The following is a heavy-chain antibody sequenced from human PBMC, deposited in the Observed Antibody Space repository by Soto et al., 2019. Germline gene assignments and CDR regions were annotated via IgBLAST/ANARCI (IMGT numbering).Heavy chain of an antibody. D-gene: IGHD2-8*01. Sequence: SVKVSCKASGGTFSSYAISWVRQAPGQGLEWMGGIIPIFGTANYAQKFQGRVTITADESTSTAYMELSSLRSEDTAVHYCARGLNYYYYGMDVWGQGTTVTVSS. CDR3: ARGLNYYYYGMDV. CDR1: GGTFSSYA. J-gene: IGHJ6*02. V-gene: IGHV1-69*13. CDR2: IIPIFGTA.